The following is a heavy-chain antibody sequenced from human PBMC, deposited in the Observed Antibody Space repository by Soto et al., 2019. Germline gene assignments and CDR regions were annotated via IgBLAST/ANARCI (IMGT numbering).Heavy chain of an antibody. Sequence: QVQLVESGGGVVQPGRSLRLSCAASGFTFSSYGMHWVRQAPGKGLEWVAVISYDGSNKYYADSVKGRFTISRDNSKNKLYRQMNSLRAEDTTVYYYAKDFKAARPPNDYYYYYGMDVLGQGTTVTVSS. CDR1: GFTFSSYG. V-gene: IGHV3-30*18. CDR2: ISYDGSNK. J-gene: IGHJ6*02. D-gene: IGHD6-6*01. CDR3: AKDFKAARPPNDYYYYYGMDV.